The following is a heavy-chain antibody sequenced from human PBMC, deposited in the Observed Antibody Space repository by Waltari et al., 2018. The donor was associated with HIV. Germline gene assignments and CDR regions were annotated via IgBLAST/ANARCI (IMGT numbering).Heavy chain of an antibody. V-gene: IGHV5-51*03. Sequence: EVQLVQSGAEVRKSGESLKISCKASGYTFTNYWIAWVRQMSGEGLEWMGISYPCDSETGYNPSFEGQSTISADKYLATAYLEWSNLNASDAAIYYCARLFYYDTTGYINNAFDIWGQGTVVTVS. D-gene: IGHD3-22*01. CDR3: ARLFYYDTTGYINNAFDI. CDR1: GYTFTNYW. J-gene: IGHJ3*02. CDR2: SYPCDSET.